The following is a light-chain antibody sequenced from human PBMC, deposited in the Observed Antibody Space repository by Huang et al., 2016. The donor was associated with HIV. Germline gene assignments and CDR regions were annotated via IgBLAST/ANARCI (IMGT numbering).Light chain of an antibody. CDR3: QQSFSTPYT. CDR2: EAS. V-gene: IGKV1-39*01. Sequence: DPQMTQSPSSLSASIGDRVTITCRASENIDKYLNWYQQRPGKAHKLLMYEASSLESGVPSRFSGSGSGTDFTLTISSLQPEDFATYYCQQSFSTPYTFGQGTKLDIK. CDR1: ENIDKY. J-gene: IGKJ2*01.